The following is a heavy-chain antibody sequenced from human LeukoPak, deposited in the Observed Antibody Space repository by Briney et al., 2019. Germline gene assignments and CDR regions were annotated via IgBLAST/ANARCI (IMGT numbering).Heavy chain of an antibody. Sequence: GASVKVSCKASGFTFTSSAMQWVRQARGQRLEWIGWIVVGSGNTNYAQKLQERVTITRDMSTSTAYMELSSLRSEDTAVYYCAAKTTVVRGRYFNYWGQGTLVTVSS. J-gene: IGHJ4*02. V-gene: IGHV1-58*02. CDR2: IVVGSGNT. CDR3: AAKTTVVRGRYFNY. D-gene: IGHD4-23*01. CDR1: GFTFTSSA.